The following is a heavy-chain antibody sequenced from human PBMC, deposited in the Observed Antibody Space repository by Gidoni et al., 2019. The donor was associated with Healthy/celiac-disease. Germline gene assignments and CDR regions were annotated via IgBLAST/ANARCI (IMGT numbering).Heavy chain of an antibody. D-gene: IGHD4-4*01. J-gene: IGHJ4*02. CDR2: IYYSGST. Sequence: QVQLQESGPGLVKPSATLSLTCTVSGGSISSYYWSWIRQPPGKGLEWIGYIYYSGSTNYNPSLKSRVTISVDTSKNQFSLKLSSVTAADTAVYYCARARMTTVTEFDYWGQGTLVTVSS. V-gene: IGHV4-59*01. CDR1: GGSISSYY. CDR3: ARARMTTVTEFDY.